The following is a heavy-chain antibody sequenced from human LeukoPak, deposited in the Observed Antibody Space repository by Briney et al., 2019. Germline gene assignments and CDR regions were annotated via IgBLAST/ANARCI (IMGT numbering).Heavy chain of an antibody. CDR1: GFTVSSNY. D-gene: IGHD2-15*01. Sequence: GGSLRLSCAASGFTVSSNYMSWVRQAPGKGLEWVSVIYSGGSTYYADSVKGRFTISRDNSKNTLYLQMNSLRAEDTAVYYCARGHCSGGSCYFDYWGQGTLVTVSS. J-gene: IGHJ4*02. CDR3: ARGHCSGGSCYFDY. V-gene: IGHV3-53*01. CDR2: IYSGGST.